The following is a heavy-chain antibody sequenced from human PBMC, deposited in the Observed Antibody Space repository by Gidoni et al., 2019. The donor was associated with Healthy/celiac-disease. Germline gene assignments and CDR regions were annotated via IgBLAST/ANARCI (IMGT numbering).Heavy chain of an antibody. Sequence: EVQLVESGGGLVQPGRSLRLSCTASGFTFGDYAMSWFRQAPGKGLEWVGFIRSKAYGGTTEYAASVKGRFTISRDDSKSIAYLQMNSLKTEDTAVYYCTRAGIAVADYFDYWGQGTLVTVSS. CDR3: TRAGIAVADYFDY. V-gene: IGHV3-49*03. CDR1: GFTFGDYA. CDR2: IRSKAYGGTT. D-gene: IGHD6-19*01. J-gene: IGHJ4*02.